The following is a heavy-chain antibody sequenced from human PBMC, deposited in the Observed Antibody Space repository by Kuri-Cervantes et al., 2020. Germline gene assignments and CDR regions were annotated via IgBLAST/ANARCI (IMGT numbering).Heavy chain of an antibody. J-gene: IGHJ5*01. CDR3: ARFKGGSYSEYCFDS. CDR1: GGSFSPFY. V-gene: IGHV4-34*01. Sequence: SQTLSLTCAVYGGSFSPFYWSWIRQPPGKGLEWIGEINHSGSTSYNPSLKSRVVMSVDTSKNQFSLTLTSVTAADTAVYYCARFKGGSYSEYCFDSWGHGTQVTVSS. CDR2: INHSGST. D-gene: IGHD2-21*02.